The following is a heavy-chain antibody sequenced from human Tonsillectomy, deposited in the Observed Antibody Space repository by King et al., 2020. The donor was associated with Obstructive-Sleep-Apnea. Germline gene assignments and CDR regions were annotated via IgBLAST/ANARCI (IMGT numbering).Heavy chain of an antibody. V-gene: IGHV3-9*01. J-gene: IGHJ6*02. Sequence: VQLVESGGGLVQPGRSLRLSCAASGFTFDDYAMHWVRQAPGKGLEWVSGISWNSGSIGYADSVKGRFTISRENAKNSLYLQMNSLRAEDTALYYCAKDIVVRGVKYYYGMDVWGQGTTVTVSS. CDR2: ISWNSGSI. CDR3: AKDIVVRGVKYYYGMDV. D-gene: IGHD3-10*01. CDR1: GFTFDDYA.